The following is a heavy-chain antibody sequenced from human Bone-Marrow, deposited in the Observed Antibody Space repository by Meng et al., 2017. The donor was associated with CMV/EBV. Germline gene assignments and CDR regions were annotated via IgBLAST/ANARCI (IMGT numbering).Heavy chain of an antibody. CDR1: GFTFSDYY. V-gene: IGHV3-11*01. CDR2: ISSSGSTI. D-gene: IGHD3-3*01. Sequence: GESLKISCAASGFTFSDYYMSWIRQAPGKGLEWVSYISSSGSTIYYADSVKGRFTISRDNAKNSLYLQMNSLRAEDTAVYYCARVTGRTYYDFWSGQYYFDYWGQGTLVTVSS. J-gene: IGHJ4*02. CDR3: ARVTGRTYYDFWSGQYYFDY.